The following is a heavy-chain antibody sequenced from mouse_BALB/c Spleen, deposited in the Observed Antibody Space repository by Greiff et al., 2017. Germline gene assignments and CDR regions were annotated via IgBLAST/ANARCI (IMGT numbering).Heavy chain of an antibody. V-gene: IGHV2-9*02. CDR2: IWAGGST. D-gene: IGHD2-4*01. J-gene: IGHJ4*01. CDR3: ARADYDRAMDY. Sequence: VKLMESGPGLVAPSQSLSITCTVSGFSLTSYGVHWVRQPPGKGLEWLGVIWAGGSTNYNSALMSRLSISKDNSKSQVFLKMNSLQTDDTAMYYCARADYDRAMDYWGQGTSVTVSS. CDR1: GFSLTSYG.